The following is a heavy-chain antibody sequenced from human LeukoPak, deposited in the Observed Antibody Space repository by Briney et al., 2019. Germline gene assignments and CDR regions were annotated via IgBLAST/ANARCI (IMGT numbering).Heavy chain of an antibody. CDR3: ARIMTAETTSDY. CDR1: GFTFSSYE. J-gene: IGHJ4*02. Sequence: PGGSLRLSCAAPGFTFSSYEMNWVPQGPGKGLEWVSYISSGGRNIYYADSVKGRITTSRDNATNSLYLQMNSLRDEDTAVYYCARIMTAETTSDYWGQGTLVTVSS. V-gene: IGHV3-48*03. CDR2: ISSGGRNI. D-gene: IGHD4-17*01.